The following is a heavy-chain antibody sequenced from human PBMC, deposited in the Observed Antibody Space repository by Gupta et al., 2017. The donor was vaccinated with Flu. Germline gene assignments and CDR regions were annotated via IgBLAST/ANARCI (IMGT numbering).Heavy chain of an antibody. V-gene: IGHV3-48*03. CDR1: GFTFSDHD. CDR2: ISSSGVP. Sequence: EVQLVGSGGGLVQPGGSLRLSCAASGFTFSDHDVSWVRQAPGKGLECVSFISSSGVPYYTDSVKPRFTISRDNAKNSVFLQMDSLRAEDTAFYYCARVHWHSWCQGTLGTVSS. CDR3: ARVHWHS. J-gene: IGHJ4*02.